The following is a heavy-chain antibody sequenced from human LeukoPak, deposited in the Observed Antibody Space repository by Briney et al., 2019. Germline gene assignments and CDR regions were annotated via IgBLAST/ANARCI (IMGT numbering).Heavy chain of an antibody. D-gene: IGHD6-13*01. CDR3: ARDGYSSSWYVIDY. CDR2: MNPNSGNT. Sequence: ASVKVSCKASGYTFTSYDINWVRQATGQGLEWMGWMNPNSGNTGYAQKFQGRVTITRNTSISTAYMELSSLRSEDTAVYYCARDGYSSSWYVIDYWGQGTLVTVSS. J-gene: IGHJ4*02. V-gene: IGHV1-8*03. CDR1: GYTFTSYD.